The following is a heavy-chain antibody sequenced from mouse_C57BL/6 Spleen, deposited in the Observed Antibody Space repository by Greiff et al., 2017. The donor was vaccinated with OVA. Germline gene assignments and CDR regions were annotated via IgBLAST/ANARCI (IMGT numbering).Heavy chain of an antibody. J-gene: IGHJ4*01. CDR1: GFSFNTYA. D-gene: IGHD1-1*01. CDR3: VSAYYGSSPFYYAMDY. Sequence: EVQLQQSGGGLVQPKGSLKLSCAASGFSFNTYAMNWVRQAPGKGLEWVARIRSKSNNYATYYADSVKDRFTISRDDSESMLYLQMNNLKTEDTAMYYCVSAYYGSSPFYYAMDYWGQGTSVTVSS. V-gene: IGHV10-1*01. CDR2: IRSKSNNYAT.